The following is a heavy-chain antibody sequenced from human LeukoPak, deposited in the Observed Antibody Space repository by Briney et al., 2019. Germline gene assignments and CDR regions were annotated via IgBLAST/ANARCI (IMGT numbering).Heavy chain of an antibody. V-gene: IGHV1-18*01. CDR1: GYTFTSYG. CDR3: AKDLAHPYYGSGSPFYYYGMDV. J-gene: IGHJ6*02. D-gene: IGHD3-10*01. Sequence: ASVKVSCKASGYTFTSYGISWVRQAPGQGLEWMGWISAYNGNTNYAQKLQGRVTMTTDTSTSTAYMELRSLRSDDTAVYYCAKDLAHPYYGSGSPFYYYGMDVWGQGTTVTVSS. CDR2: ISAYNGNT.